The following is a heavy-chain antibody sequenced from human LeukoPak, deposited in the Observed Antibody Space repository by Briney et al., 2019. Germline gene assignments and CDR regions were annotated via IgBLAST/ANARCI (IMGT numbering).Heavy chain of an antibody. CDR2: ISYDGSNK. Sequence: PGRSLRLSCAASGFTFSSYAMHWVRQAPGKGLEWGAVISYDGSNKYYADSVKGRFTISRDNSKNTLYLQMNSLRAEDTAVYYCARDKGYRWYFDYWGQGTLVTVSS. V-gene: IGHV3-30-3*01. D-gene: IGHD2-8*02. J-gene: IGHJ4*02. CDR1: GFTFSSYA. CDR3: ARDKGYRWYFDY.